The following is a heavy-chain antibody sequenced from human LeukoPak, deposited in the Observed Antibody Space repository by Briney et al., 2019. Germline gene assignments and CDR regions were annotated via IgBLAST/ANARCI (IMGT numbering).Heavy chain of an antibody. D-gene: IGHD6-6*01. CDR1: AYTFTINH. Sequence: ASVKLRLKSSAYTFTINHTTWVRHAPGQGLEWMGWISTYNGNTNYAPKFQGRVTMTTDTSTSTAYMELRSLRSDDPAVYYCARAWGEDIAARKYYFDLWGARAQVTVSS. V-gene: IGHV1-18*01. CDR3: ARAWGEDIAARKYYFDL. J-gene: IGHJ4*02. CDR2: ISTYNGNT.